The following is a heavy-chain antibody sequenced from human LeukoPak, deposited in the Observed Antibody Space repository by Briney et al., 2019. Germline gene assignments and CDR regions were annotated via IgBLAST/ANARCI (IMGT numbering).Heavy chain of an antibody. CDR3: AREPAVCSSTSCIPGWFDP. CDR2: IYTSGST. Sequence: PSETLSLTCTVSGGSISNYYWSWIRQPAGKGLEGIGRIYTSGSTSYNASLKSRVAMSVDTSKNQFSLKLSSVTAADTAVYYCAREPAVCSSTSCIPGWFDPWGQGTLVTVSS. CDR1: GGSISNYY. J-gene: IGHJ5*02. D-gene: IGHD2-2*01. V-gene: IGHV4-4*07.